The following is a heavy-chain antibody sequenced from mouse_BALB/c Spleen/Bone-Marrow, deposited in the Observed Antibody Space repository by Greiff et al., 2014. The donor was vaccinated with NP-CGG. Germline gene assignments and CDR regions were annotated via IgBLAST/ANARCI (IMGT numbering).Heavy chain of an antibody. V-gene: IGHV7-3*02. D-gene: IGHD1-1*01. CDR3: ARDRNYDIHWYFDV. Sequence: EVKLMESGGGLVQPGGSLRLSCATSGFTFTDYYMSWVRQPPGKALEWLGFIRNKANGYTTEYSASVEGRFTISRDNSQSILYLQMNILRTEDSATYYCARDRNYDIHWYFDVWGAGTTVTVSS. CDR2: IRNKANGYTT. CDR1: GFTFTDYY. J-gene: IGHJ1*01.